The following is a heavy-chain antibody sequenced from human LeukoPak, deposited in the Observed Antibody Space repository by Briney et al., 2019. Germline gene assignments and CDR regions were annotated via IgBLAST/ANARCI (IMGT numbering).Heavy chain of an antibody. J-gene: IGHJ4*02. CDR2: IYYSGST. CDR1: GGSICSYY. CDR3: AVLPYSGSYYGFDY. D-gene: IGHD1-26*01. Sequence: SETLSLTCTVSGGSICSYYWSWIRQPPGKGLEWIGYIYYSGSTNYNPSLKSRVTISVDTSKNQFSLKLSSVTAADTAVYYCAVLPYSGSYYGFDYWGQGTLVTVSS. V-gene: IGHV4-59*01.